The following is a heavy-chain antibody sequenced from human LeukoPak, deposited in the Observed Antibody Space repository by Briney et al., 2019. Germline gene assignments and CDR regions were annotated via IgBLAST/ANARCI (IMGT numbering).Heavy chain of an antibody. CDR1: GGSISSYY. CDR3: ARGRDYYDQDAFDI. J-gene: IGHJ3*02. Sequence: SETLSLTCTVSGGSISSYYWSWVRQPPGKGLEWIGEIYHSGSTNYNPSLKSRVTISVDKSKNQFSLKLSSVTAADTAVYYCARGRDYYDQDAFDIWGQGTMVTVSS. CDR2: IYHSGST. V-gene: IGHV4-4*02. D-gene: IGHD3-22*01.